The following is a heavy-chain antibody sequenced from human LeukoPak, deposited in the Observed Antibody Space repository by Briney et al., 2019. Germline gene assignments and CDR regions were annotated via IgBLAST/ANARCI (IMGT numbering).Heavy chain of an antibody. D-gene: IGHD3-10*01. CDR2: IGISSDST. CDR1: GFTFSTYG. V-gene: IGHV3-23*01. CDR3: AKRALYGSGTYYFDC. Sequence: GGSLRLSCAASGFTFSTYGMTWVRQAPGKGLEWVSDIGISSDSTYYADSVKGRFTISRDNSKNTLYLQMNSLRAEDTAVYYCAKRALYGSGTYYFDCWGQRTLVTVSS. J-gene: IGHJ4*02.